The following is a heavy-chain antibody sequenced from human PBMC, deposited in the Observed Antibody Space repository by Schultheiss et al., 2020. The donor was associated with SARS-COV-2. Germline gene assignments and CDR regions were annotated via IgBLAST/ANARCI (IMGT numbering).Heavy chain of an antibody. CDR1: GGSISSYY. V-gene: IGHV4-59*08. Sequence: SQTLSLTCTVSGGSISSYYCSWIRQPPGKGLEWIGYIYYSGSTNYNPSLKSRVTISVDTSKNQFSLKLSSVTAADTAVYYCARHFLYYDILTCYYTPRPDAFDIWGQGTMVTVSS. CDR3: ARHFLYYDILTCYYTPRPDAFDI. CDR2: IYYSGST. J-gene: IGHJ3*02. D-gene: IGHD3-9*01.